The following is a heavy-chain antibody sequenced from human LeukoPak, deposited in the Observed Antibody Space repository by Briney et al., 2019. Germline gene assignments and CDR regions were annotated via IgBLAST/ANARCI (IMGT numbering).Heavy chain of an antibody. CDR2: ITSRDGGT. D-gene: IGHD3-22*01. CDR3: AKDRPNYYESNGEYYRRNGDS. J-gene: IGHJ5*01. V-gene: IGHV3-23*01. CDR1: GFTFSIYA. Sequence: GGSLRLSCAASGFTFSIYAMSWVRQAPGKGLEWVSSITSRDGGTFYTDPVKGRFTISRDNSKNMLYLQMNSLRAEDTAIYYCAKDRPNYYESNGEYYRRNGDSWGQGTLVTVSS.